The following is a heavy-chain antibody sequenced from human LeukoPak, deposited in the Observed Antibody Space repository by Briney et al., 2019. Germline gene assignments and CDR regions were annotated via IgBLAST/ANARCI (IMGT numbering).Heavy chain of an antibody. CDR3: ARGTMFPYYFDY. Sequence: PGGSLRLSCAASGFKFSSYSMKWVRPAPGKGLEWVSFISSSSSYIYYADSLKGRFTISRDNAKNSLYLQMNSLRAEDTAVYYCARGTMFPYYFDYWGQGTLVTVSS. CDR1: GFKFSSYS. V-gene: IGHV3-21*01. CDR2: ISSSSSYI. D-gene: IGHD3-10*02. J-gene: IGHJ4*02.